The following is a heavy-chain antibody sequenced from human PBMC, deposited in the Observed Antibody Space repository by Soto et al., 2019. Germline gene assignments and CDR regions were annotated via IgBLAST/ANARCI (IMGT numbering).Heavy chain of an antibody. CDR2: IIPIFGTA. D-gene: IGHD2-15*01. Sequence: SVKVSCKASGGTFSSYAISWVRQAPGQGLEWMGGIIPIFGTANYAQKFQGRVTITADESTSTAYMELSSLRSEDTAVYYCARDMXVVVVAAASLRYYGMDVWGQGTTVTVSS. CDR1: GGTFSSYA. J-gene: IGHJ6*02. CDR3: ARDMXVVVVAAASLRYYGMDV. V-gene: IGHV1-69*13.